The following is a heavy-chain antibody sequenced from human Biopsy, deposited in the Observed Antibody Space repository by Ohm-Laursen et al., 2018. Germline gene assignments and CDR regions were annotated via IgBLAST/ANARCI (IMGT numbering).Heavy chain of an antibody. CDR3: ARGSSYGYDFDY. J-gene: IGHJ4*02. Sequence: SETLSLTCTVSDGSINSYYRNWIRQPPGKRLEWIGNIYYSGSTNFNPSLKSRVTISVDTSKNQFSLKLSSVTAADTAVYFCARGSSYGYDFDYWGQGTLVAVPS. V-gene: IGHV4-59*01. CDR1: DGSINSYY. CDR2: IYYSGST. D-gene: IGHD5-18*01.